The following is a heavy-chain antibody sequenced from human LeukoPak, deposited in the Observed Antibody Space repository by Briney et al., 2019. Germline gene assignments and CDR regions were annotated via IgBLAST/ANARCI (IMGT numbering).Heavy chain of an antibody. CDR1: GGSISSGDYY. CDR3: ARYDYGEYYYYGMDV. J-gene: IGHJ6*02. V-gene: IGHV4-30-4*01. D-gene: IGHD4-17*01. Sequence: PSETLSLTCTVSGGSISSGDYYWSWIRQPPGKGLEWIGYIYYSGSTYYNPSLRSRVTISVDTSKTQFSLKLSSVTAADTAVYYCARYDYGEYYYYGMDVWGQGTTVTVSS. CDR2: IYYSGST.